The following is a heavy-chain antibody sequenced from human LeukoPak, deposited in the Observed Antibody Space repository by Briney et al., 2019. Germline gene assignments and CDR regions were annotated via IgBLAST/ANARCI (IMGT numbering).Heavy chain of an antibody. CDR1: GFTFSSYA. CDR3: AKQLWWLVPGPLFDY. CDR2: ISGSGGST. D-gene: IGHD6-19*01. Sequence: PGGSLRLSCAASGFTFSSYAMSWVPPAPGKGLEWVSAISGSGGSTYYADSVKGRFTISRDNSKNTLYLQMNSLRAEDTAVYYCAKQLWWLVPGPLFDYWGQGTLVTVSS. J-gene: IGHJ4*02. V-gene: IGHV3-23*01.